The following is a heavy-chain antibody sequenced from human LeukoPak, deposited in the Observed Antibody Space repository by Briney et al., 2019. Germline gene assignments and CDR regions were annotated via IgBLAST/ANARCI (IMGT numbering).Heavy chain of an antibody. J-gene: IGHJ4*02. V-gene: IGHV1-18*01. CDR3: ARDAPRSGSIARFDY. D-gene: IGHD3-3*01. Sequence: ASVKVSCKASGYTFTSYGIIWVRQAPGQGLEWMGWISAYNGNTNYAQKLQGRVTMTTDTSTSTAYMELRSLRSDDTAVYYCARDAPRSGSIARFDYWGQGTLVTVSS. CDR1: GYTFTSYG. CDR2: ISAYNGNT.